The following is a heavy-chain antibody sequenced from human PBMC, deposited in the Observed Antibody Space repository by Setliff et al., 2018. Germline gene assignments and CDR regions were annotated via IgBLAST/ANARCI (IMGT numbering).Heavy chain of an antibody. CDR3: ARDVYDFRTGLGGP. J-gene: IGHJ5*02. D-gene: IGHD3-3*01. CDR2: INEDGSAQ. Sequence: LRLSCAASGFTFGSLWMAWVRQTPGKGLEWVVNINEDGSAQFYVDSVLGRFTISRDNAHGSLYLQMNSLRVEDTAVYFCARDVYDFRTGLGGPWGQGTRVT. V-gene: IGHV3-7*01. CDR1: GFTFGSLW.